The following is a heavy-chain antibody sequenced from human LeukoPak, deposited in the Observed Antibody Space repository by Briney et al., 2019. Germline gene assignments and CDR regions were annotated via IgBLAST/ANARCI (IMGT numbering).Heavy chain of an antibody. D-gene: IGHD6-6*01. V-gene: IGHV3-33*01. J-gene: IGHJ4*02. CDR3: ARGEAQDYFDY. Sequence: GGSLRLSCAASGFTFSSYGMHWVRQAPGKGLEWVAVIWYDGSNKYYADSVKGRFTISRDNSKNTLYLQMNSLRAEDTAVYYCARGEAQDYFDYWGQGTLVTVSS. CDR2: IWYDGSNK. CDR1: GFTFSSYG.